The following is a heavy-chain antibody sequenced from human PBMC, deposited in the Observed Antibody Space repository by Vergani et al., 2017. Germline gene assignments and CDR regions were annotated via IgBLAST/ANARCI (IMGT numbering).Heavy chain of an antibody. CDR2: ISSNGGST. D-gene: IGHD6-19*01. V-gene: IGHV3-64D*06. CDR3: VRRKYSSGWQDLHAFDI. Sequence: EVQLVESGGGLVQPGGSLRLSCSASGFTFSSYAMHWVRQAPGKGLEYVSAISSNGGSTYYADSVKGRFTISRDNSKNTLYLQMSSLRAEDTAVYYCVRRKYSSGWQDLHAFDIWGQGTMVTVSS. CDR1: GFTFSSYA. J-gene: IGHJ3*02.